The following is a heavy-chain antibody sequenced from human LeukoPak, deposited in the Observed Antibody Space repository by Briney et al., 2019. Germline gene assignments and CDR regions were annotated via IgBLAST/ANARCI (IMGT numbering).Heavy chain of an antibody. Sequence: GGSLRLSCAASGFTFSSYAMTWVRQAPGKGLEWVSDISGNGDITYYADSVKGRFTISRDNSKNTLYLQMNSLRAEDTAVYYCAKDWGSSSWYYFDYWGQGTLVTVSS. D-gene: IGHD6-13*01. CDR1: GFTFSSYA. CDR3: AKDWGSSSWYYFDY. J-gene: IGHJ4*02. V-gene: IGHV3-23*01. CDR2: ISGNGDIT.